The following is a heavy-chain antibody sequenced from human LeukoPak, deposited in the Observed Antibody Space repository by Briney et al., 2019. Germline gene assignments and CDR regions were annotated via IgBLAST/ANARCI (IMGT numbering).Heavy chain of an antibody. CDR3: ARDAGAVAGTDI. V-gene: IGHV3-21*01. CDR2: ISSSSSYI. D-gene: IGHD6-19*01. CDR1: GFTFSSYA. Sequence: GGSLRLSCAASGFTFSSYAMSWVRQAPGKGLEWVSSISSSSSYIYYADSVKGRFTISRDNAKNSLYLQMNSLRAEDTAVYYCARDAGAVAGTDIWGQGTMVTVSS. J-gene: IGHJ3*02.